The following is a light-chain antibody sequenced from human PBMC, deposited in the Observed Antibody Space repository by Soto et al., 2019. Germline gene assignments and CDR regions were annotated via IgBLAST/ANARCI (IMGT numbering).Light chain of an antibody. CDR3: SSYTSSITLV. CDR1: SSDVGGYNY. J-gene: IGLJ2*01. Sequence: QSALTQPASVSGSPGQSITISCTGTSSDVGGYNYVSWYQQHPGKAPKLMIYDVNNRPSGVSNRFSGSKSGNTASLTISGLQAEDECDYYCSSYTSSITLVFGGGTKLTVL. V-gene: IGLV2-14*01. CDR2: DVN.